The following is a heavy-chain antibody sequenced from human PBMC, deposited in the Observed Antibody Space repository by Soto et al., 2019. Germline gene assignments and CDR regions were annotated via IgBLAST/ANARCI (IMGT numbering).Heavy chain of an antibody. J-gene: IGHJ4*02. CDR1: GYTFTSYA. V-gene: IGHV1-3*01. Sequence: ASVKVSCKASGYTFTSYAMHWVRQAPGQRLEWMGWINAGNGNTKYSQKFQGRVTITRDTSASTAYMELSSLRSEDTAVYYCARAKPQLVPQTDYWGQGTLVTVSS. D-gene: IGHD6-13*01. CDR2: INAGNGNT. CDR3: ARAKPQLVPQTDY.